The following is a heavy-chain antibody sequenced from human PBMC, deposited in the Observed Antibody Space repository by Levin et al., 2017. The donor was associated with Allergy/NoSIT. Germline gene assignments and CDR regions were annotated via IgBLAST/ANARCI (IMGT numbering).Heavy chain of an antibody. V-gene: IGHV3-21*01. CDR2: ISSGSSVI. J-gene: IGHJ3*02. CDR3: GRGGNGATIHDTLDI. D-gene: IGHD5-24*01. CDR1: GFIFSTYS. Sequence: PGGSLRLSCAASGFIFSTYSMNWVRQAPGKGLEWVASISSGSSVIFYADSLKGRFTISRDNAKNSLYLQMNSLSAEDTAVYHCGRGGNGATIHDTLDIWGQGTMVTVSS.